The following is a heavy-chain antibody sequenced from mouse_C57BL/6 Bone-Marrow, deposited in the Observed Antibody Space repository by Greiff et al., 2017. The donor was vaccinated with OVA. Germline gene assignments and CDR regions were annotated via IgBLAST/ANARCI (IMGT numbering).Heavy chain of an antibody. CDR3: ARPSKYFDV. CDR2: IDPSDSYT. CDR1: GYTFTSYW. D-gene: IGHD2-10*02. Sequence: QVQLKQPGAELVMPGASVKLSCKASGYTFTSYWMNWVKQRPGQGLEWIGEIDPSDSYTNYNQQLKGKSTLTVDKSSSTAYMQLGSLTSEDSAVYYCARPSKYFDVWGTGTTVTVSS. V-gene: IGHV1-69*01. J-gene: IGHJ1*03.